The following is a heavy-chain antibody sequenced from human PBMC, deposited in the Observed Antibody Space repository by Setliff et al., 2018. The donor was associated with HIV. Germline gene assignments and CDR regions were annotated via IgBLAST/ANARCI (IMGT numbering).Heavy chain of an antibody. D-gene: IGHD1-1*01. J-gene: IGHJ6*02. V-gene: IGHV3-48*01. CDR3: VRNPTVGMDV. Sequence: GGSLRLSCAASGFTFSSYSMNWVRQAPGKGLEWVSYISSSSSTIYYADSVKGRFTISRDNSKNTLYLQMNSLRVEDTAVYYCVRNPTVGMDVWGQGTTVTVSS. CDR2: ISSSSSTI. CDR1: GFTFSSYS.